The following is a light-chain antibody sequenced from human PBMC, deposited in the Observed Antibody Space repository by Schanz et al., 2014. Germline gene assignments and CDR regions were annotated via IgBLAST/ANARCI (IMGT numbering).Light chain of an antibody. CDR2: GSF. CDR1: ESVSSSY. V-gene: IGKV3-20*01. CDR3: QHYGTSSWT. Sequence: EIVLTQSPGTLSLSPGEGATLSCRARESVSSSYLAWYQQKAGQAPRLLIFGSFERATGTPNRFSGSGSGTDFTLTISRLEPEDFAVYYCQHYGTSSWTFGQGTKVEVK. J-gene: IGKJ1*01.